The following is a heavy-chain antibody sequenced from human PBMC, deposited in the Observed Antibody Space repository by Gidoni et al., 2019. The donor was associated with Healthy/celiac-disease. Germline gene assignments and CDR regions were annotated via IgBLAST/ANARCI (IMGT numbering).Heavy chain of an antibody. CDR1: GYSFTSYW. V-gene: IGHV5-51*01. CDR2: IYPGDSDT. D-gene: IGHD6-6*01. J-gene: IGHJ6*03. Sequence: EVQLVQSGAEVKKPGESLKISCKGSGYSFTSYWIGWVRQMPGKGLEWMGIIYPGDSDTRYSPSFQGQVTISADKSISTAYLQWSSLKASDTAMYYCARFQQLVPKIKYYYYYMDVWGKGTTVTVSS. CDR3: ARFQQLVPKIKYYYYYMDV.